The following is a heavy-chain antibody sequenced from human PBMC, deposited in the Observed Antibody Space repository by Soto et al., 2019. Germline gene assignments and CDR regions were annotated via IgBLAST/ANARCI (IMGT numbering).Heavy chain of an antibody. Sequence: QVQLVQSGAEVKNPGSSVKVSCEASGGTFSSYPINWVRQAPGQGLEWMGGIIPFFGTSNYAQKFQGRVTITADDSTSTAYMELRSLRSADTAVYYCARVGHITNYGMSVWGQGTTVTVSS. V-gene: IGHV1-69*01. CDR3: ARVGHITNYGMSV. J-gene: IGHJ6*02. CDR2: IIPFFGTS. D-gene: IGHD1-26*01. CDR1: GGTFSSYP.